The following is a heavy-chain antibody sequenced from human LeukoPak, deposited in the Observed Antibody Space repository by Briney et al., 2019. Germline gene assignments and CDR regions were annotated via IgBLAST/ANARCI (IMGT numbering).Heavy chain of an antibody. J-gene: IGHJ3*02. V-gene: IGHV4-30-2*01. CDR2: IYHSGST. CDR1: GGSISSGGYS. Sequence: SETLSLTCAVSGGSISSGGYSWSWIRQPPGKGLEWIGYIYHSGSTYYNPSLKSRVTISVGRSKNQFSLKLSSVTAADTAVYYCARVLDYYDSSGYPHDAFDIWGQGTMVTVSS. D-gene: IGHD3-22*01. CDR3: ARVLDYYDSSGYPHDAFDI.